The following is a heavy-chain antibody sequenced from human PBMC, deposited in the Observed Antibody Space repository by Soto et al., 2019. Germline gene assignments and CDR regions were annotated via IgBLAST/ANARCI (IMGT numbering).Heavy chain of an antibody. D-gene: IGHD5-18*01. V-gene: IGHV1-46*01. CDR2: INPNGGST. CDR3: ATSVNSAMAFDY. J-gene: IGHJ4*02. CDR1: GYTFTHNY. Sequence: QVQLVQSGAEVKRPGASVKVSCKASGYTFTHNYLHWVRQARGQGLEWMGIINPNGGSTTYAQRFRAGFTMTRDTSTSTVYMELSSLRSEDSAVYYCATSVNSAMAFDYWGQGTLVTVSS.